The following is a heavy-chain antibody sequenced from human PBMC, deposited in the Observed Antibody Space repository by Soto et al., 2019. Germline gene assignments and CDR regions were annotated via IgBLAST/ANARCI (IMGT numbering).Heavy chain of an antibody. J-gene: IGHJ5*02. Sequence: PSETLSLTCAVSGGSISGSNWWSWVRQPPGKGLEWIGEIYHSGSTNYNPSLKSRVTISVDKSKNQFSLKLSSVTAADTAVYYCARVWTTVTNWFDPWGQGTLVTVSS. CDR2: IYHSGST. CDR3: ARVWTTVTNWFDP. D-gene: IGHD4-17*01. V-gene: IGHV4-4*02. CDR1: GGSISGSNW.